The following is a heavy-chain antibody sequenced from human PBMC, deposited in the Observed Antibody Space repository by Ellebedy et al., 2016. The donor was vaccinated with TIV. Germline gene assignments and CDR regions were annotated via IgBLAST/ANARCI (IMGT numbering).Heavy chain of an antibody. V-gene: IGHV3-7*03. J-gene: IGHJ6*02. Sequence: GGSLRLSCAASGFTFNSYWMSWVRQAPGKGLEWVANINQDGSRIYYVDSVKGRFTISRDNAKNSVYLRMNPLSVEDTAVYHCVRDGAYGDYSPGYYGMDVWGQGTTVTVSS. CDR2: INQDGSRI. D-gene: IGHD3-22*01. CDR3: VRDGAYGDYSPGYYGMDV. CDR1: GFTFNSYW.